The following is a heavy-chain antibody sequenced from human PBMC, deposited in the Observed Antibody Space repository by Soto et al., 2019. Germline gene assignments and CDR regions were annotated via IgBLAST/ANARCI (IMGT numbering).Heavy chain of an antibody. CDR2: IYSGGST. CDR3: ARAGDCGGDCYSGAFDI. CDR1: GFTVSSNY. V-gene: IGHV3-53*01. D-gene: IGHD2-21*02. Sequence: GGSLRLSCAASGFTVSSNYMSWVRQAPGKGLEWVSVIYSGGSTYYADSVKGRFTISRDNSKNTLYLQMNSLRAEDTAVYYCARAGDCGGDCYSGAFDIWGQGTLVTVSS. J-gene: IGHJ3*02.